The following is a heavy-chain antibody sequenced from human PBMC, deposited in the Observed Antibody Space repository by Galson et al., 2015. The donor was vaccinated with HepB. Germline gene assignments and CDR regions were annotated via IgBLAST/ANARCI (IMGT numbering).Heavy chain of an antibody. CDR2: IKTDGSAK. J-gene: IGHJ4*02. Sequence: SLRLSCAVSGFTYSNYWMSWVRQAPGKGLEWVANIKTDGSAKYYVDSVKGRFTISRDNAKNSLYLQMNSLRVEDTAVYYCARGHAVAGIDFWGRGTLVTVSS. V-gene: IGHV3-7*03. CDR3: ARGHAVAGIDF. D-gene: IGHD6-19*01. CDR1: GFTYSNYW.